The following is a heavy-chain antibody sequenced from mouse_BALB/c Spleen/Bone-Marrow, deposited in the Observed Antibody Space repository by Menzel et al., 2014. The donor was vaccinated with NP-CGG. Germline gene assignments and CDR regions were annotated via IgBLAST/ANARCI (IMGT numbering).Heavy chain of an antibody. J-gene: IGHJ4*01. CDR1: GFIFSDYY. CDR3: ARTYRTYALDY. CDR2: ISDGGSYT. D-gene: IGHD2-14*01. V-gene: IGHV5-4*02. Sequence: EVKVEESGGGLVKPGGSLKLSCAASGFIFSDYYMYWVRQTPEKRLEWVATISDGGSYTSYPGSVKGRFTVTRDNAKNNLFLQMSSLKSEDTAFDYCARTYRTYALDYWGQGSSVTVSS.